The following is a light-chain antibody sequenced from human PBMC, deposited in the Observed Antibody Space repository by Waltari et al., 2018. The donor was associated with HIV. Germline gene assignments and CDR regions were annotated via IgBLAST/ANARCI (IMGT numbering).Light chain of an antibody. CDR3: QLWDGTGDHPGV. CDR1: NIGSKG. J-gene: IGLJ1*01. V-gene: IGLV3-21*04. CDR2: YDS. Sequence: SYVLTQPPSVSVAPGKTARITCGGNNIGSKGVHWYQQKPGQAPVLVIYYDSHRPSGSPERCSGSKSGNTATLTISRVEAGDEADYYCQLWDGTGDHPGVFGTGTQVTVL.